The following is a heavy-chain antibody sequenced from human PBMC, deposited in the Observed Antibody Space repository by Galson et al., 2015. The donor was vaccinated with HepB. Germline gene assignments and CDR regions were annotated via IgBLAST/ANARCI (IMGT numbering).Heavy chain of an antibody. CDR1: GGTFSRYT. CDR3: GGATSGAGISD. Sequence: SVKVSCKASGGTFSRYTISWVRQAPGQGLEWMGRIIPILDITNYAQKFQGRVTITADKSTSTAYMDLSSLRSEDTAVYFCGGATSGAGISDWGQGTLVTVSS. D-gene: IGHD1-26*01. V-gene: IGHV1-69*02. CDR2: IIPILDIT. J-gene: IGHJ4*02.